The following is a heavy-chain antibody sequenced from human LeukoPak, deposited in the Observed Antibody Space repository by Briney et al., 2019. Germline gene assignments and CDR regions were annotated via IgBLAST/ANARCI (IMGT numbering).Heavy chain of an antibody. J-gene: IGHJ4*02. CDR3: AKEQNYYDSSGYYPESFDY. CDR1: GFTFSSYA. V-gene: IGHV3-23*01. Sequence: GGFLRLSCAASGFTFSSYAMSWVRQAPGKGLEWVSAISGSGGSTYYADSVKGRFTISRDNSKNTLYLQMNSLRAEDTAVYYCAKEQNYYDSSGYYPESFDYWGQGTLVTVSS. D-gene: IGHD3-22*01. CDR2: ISGSGGST.